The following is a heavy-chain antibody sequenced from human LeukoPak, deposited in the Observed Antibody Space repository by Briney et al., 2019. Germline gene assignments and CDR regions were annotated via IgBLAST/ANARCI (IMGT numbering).Heavy chain of an antibody. Sequence: ASVKVSCKASGYTFTGYYMHWVRQAPGQGLEWMGWINPNSGGTNYAQKFQGRVTMTRDTSISIAYMELSRLRSDDTAVYYCARDQQWDYYYVDVWGKGTTVTVSS. CDR1: GYTFTGYY. V-gene: IGHV1-2*02. CDR3: ARDQQWDYYYVDV. J-gene: IGHJ6*03. CDR2: INPNSGGT. D-gene: IGHD6-19*01.